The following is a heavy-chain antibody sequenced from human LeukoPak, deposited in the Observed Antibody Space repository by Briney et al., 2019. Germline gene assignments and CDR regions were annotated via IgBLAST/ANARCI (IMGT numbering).Heavy chain of an antibody. V-gene: IGHV1-8*01. CDR2: MNPNSGNT. CDR3: ARGRIDRFLEWLTGTKYYFDY. CDR1: GYTLTELS. D-gene: IGHD3-3*01. J-gene: IGHJ4*02. Sequence: ASVKVSCKVSGYTLTELSMHWVRQATGQGLEWMGWMNPNSGNTGYAQKFQGRVTMTRNTSISTAYMELSSLRSEDTAVYYCARGRIDRFLEWLTGTKYYFDYWGQGTLVTVSS.